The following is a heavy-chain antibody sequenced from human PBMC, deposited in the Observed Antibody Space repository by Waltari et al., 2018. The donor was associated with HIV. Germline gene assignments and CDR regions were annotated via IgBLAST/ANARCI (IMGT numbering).Heavy chain of an antibody. D-gene: IGHD6-19*01. Sequence: QVQLVQPGAEVKKPGASVKVSCKASGYTFNSDGIRWVRQAPGQGLEWMGWISAYNGNTHYAQKLQGRVTMTTDTSTSTAYMELRSLRSEDTAVYYCARGIPSSSGWSVSDYWGQGTLVTVSS. CDR3: ARGIPSSSGWSVSDY. V-gene: IGHV1-18*01. J-gene: IGHJ4*02. CDR2: ISAYNGNT. CDR1: GYTFNSDG.